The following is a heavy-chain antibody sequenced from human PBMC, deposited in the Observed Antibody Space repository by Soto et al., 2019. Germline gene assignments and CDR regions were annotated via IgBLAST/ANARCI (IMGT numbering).Heavy chain of an antibody. CDR1: GFTFNSYG. CDR3: HGGSPSY. V-gene: IGHV3-30*03. J-gene: IGHJ4*02. Sequence: QVKLVDSGGGVVPPGRSLRLSCAASGFTFNSYGMHWVRQAPGKGLEWVAVVSKDGSEKYYADSVKGRFSISRDNSKNTLYLQMNSLRVEDTAVYFYHGGSPSYWGQGTLVTVSS. CDR2: VSKDGSEK. D-gene: IGHD1-26*01.